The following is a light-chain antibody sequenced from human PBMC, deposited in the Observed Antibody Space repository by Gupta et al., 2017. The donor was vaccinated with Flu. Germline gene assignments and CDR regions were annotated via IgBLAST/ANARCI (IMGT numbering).Light chain of an antibody. V-gene: IGKV1-6*01. Sequence: AIQLTQSPSSLFASVGDRVTITCRASQAIGSNLAWYQHKPGRAPKLIIYASRSQSRVPSRFSGSGSGTNFTLTIESLEPEDVGTYYCLQDNSYPWTFGQGTKVEIK. CDR1: QAIGSN. J-gene: IGKJ1*01. CDR3: LQDNSYPWT. CDR2: AS.